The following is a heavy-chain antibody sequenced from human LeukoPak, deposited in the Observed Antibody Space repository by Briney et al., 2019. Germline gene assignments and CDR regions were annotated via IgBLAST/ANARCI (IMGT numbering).Heavy chain of an antibody. V-gene: IGHV4-39*01. Sequence: SETLSPTCTVSGGPISRNSYYWGWIRQSPGKGLEWVAIFYYSGTTFKNPSLKSRVTISVDPSQNQFSLNLKSVTAADTAVYFCAKGRSPKAPFDCWGQGTLVTVSS. J-gene: IGHJ4*02. CDR2: FYYSGTT. CDR1: GGPISRNSYY. CDR3: AKGRSPKAPFDC.